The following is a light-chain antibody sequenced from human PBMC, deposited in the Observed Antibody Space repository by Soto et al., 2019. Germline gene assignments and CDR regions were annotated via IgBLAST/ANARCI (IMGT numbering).Light chain of an antibody. CDR1: SSDVGGYNY. Sequence: QSALTQPPSASGSPGQSVTISCTGTSSDVGGYNYVSWYQQHPGKAPKLMIYEVSKRPSGVPDRFSGSKSGNTASLTVSGLQAEDEADDYCSSYACSNNLVVFGGGTKLTVL. J-gene: IGLJ2*01. V-gene: IGLV2-8*01. CDR2: EVS. CDR3: SSYACSNNLVV.